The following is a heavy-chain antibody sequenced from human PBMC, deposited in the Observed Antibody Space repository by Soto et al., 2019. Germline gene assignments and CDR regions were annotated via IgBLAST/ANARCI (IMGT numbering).Heavy chain of an antibody. V-gene: IGHV2-70*01. Sequence: SGPTLVNPTQTLTLTCTFSGFSLSTSETCVSWIRQPPGKALEWLALIDWDDDKYYSTSLKTRLTISKDTSKNQVVLTMTNMDPVDTATYYCARLVQRVTIFGVVPYSYYGLDVWGQGTTVTVSS. J-gene: IGHJ6*02. D-gene: IGHD3-3*01. CDR2: IDWDDDK. CDR3: ARLVQRVTIFGVVPYSYYGLDV. CDR1: GFSLSTSETC.